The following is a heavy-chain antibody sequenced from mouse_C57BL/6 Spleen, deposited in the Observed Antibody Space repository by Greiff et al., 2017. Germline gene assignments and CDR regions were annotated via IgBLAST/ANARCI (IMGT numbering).Heavy chain of an antibody. CDR2: IYPSDSET. CDR1: GYTFTSYW. V-gene: IGHV1-61*01. D-gene: IGHD1-1*01. J-gene: IGHJ2*01. CDR3: ARPHGSRPFDD. Sequence: QVQLQQPGAELVRPGSSVKLSCKASGYTFTSYWMDWVKQRPGQGLEWIGNIYPSDSETHYNQKFKDKATLTVDKSSSTAYMQLSSLTSEHSAVYYCARPHGSRPFDDWGQGTTLTVSS.